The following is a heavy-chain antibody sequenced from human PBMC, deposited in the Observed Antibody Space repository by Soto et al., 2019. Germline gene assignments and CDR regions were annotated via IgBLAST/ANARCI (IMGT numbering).Heavy chain of an antibody. CDR1: GYSFTSYW. V-gene: IGHV5-51*03. CDR3: ARLEGRDCSSTSCLNPFDY. Sequence: EVQLVQSGAEVKKPGESLKISCKGSGYSFTSYWIGWVRQMPGKGLEWMGILYPGDSDTRYSPSFQGQVTISADKSISTAYLQWSSLKASDTAMYYCARLEGRDCSSTSCLNPFDYWGQGTLVTVSS. J-gene: IGHJ4*02. D-gene: IGHD2-2*01. CDR2: LYPGDSDT.